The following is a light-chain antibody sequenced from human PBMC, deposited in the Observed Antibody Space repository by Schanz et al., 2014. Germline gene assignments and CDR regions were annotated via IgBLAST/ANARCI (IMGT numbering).Light chain of an antibody. CDR1: SSDIGSYNY. J-gene: IGLJ2*01. CDR3: SSYATTNTLV. CDR2: DVT. Sequence: QSALTQPASVSGSPGQSITISCTGTSSDIGSYNYVSWYQQYPGEAPKLIIYDVTYRPSGVSHRFSGSKSGNTASLTISGLLAEDEADYYCSSYATTNTLVFGGGTKLTVL. V-gene: IGLV2-14*01.